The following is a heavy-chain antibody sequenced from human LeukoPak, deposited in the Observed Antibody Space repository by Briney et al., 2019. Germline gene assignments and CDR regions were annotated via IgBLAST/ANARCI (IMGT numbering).Heavy chain of an antibody. Sequence: SETLSLTCTVSGDSLSSHYWSWFRQPPGKGLEWLGYISYSGWANNSPSLMSRLIILVDTSKNQFSLKLSSVTAADTAVYYCARGGVYNYGPIDYWGQGTLVTVSS. J-gene: IGHJ4*02. V-gene: IGHV4-59*11. D-gene: IGHD5-18*01. CDR1: GDSLSSHY. CDR3: ARGGVYNYGPIDY. CDR2: ISYSGWA.